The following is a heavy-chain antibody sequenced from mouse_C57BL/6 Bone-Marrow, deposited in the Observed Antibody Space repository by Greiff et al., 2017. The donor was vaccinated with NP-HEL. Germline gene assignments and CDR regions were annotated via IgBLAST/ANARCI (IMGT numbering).Heavy chain of an antibody. J-gene: IGHJ3*01. D-gene: IGHD1-1*01. Sequence: EVQLVESGGGLVQPGGSLSLSCAASGFTFTDYYMSWVRQPPGKALEWLGFIRNKANGYTTEYSASVKGRFTISRDNSQSILYLQLNALRAEDSATYYCARCYYGSSWGFAYWGQGTLVTVSA. CDR2: IRNKANGYTT. CDR3: ARCYYGSSWGFAY. V-gene: IGHV7-3*01. CDR1: GFTFTDYY.